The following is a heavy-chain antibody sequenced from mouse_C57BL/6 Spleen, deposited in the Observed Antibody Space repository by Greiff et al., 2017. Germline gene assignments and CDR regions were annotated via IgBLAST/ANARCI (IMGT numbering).Heavy chain of an antibody. CDR3: ERENYSNHEN. CDR2: ISDGGSYT. D-gene: IGHD2-5*01. V-gene: IGHV5-4*01. CDR1: GFTFSSYA. Sequence: EVHLVESGGGLVKPGGSLKLSCAASGFTFSSYAMSWVRQTPEKRLEWVATISDGGSYTYYPDNVKGRFTISRDNAKNNLYLQQSDLYGEDTAMCYYERENYSNHENWGEGATLTVSS. J-gene: IGHJ2*01.